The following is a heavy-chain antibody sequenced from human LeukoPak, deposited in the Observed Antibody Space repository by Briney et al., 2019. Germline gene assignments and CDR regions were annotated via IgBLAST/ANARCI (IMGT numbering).Heavy chain of an antibody. CDR3: AKDSSVTRGYFDY. CDR1: GFTFDDYA. J-gene: IGHJ4*02. CDR2: ITWNSGSR. V-gene: IGHV3-9*01. D-gene: IGHD4-17*01. Sequence: QLGRSLRLSCAASGFTFDDYAMHWVRQAPGKGLEWVSGITWNSGSRGYADSVKGRFTISRDNAKNSLYLQMNSLRAEDTALYYCAKDSSVTRGYFDYWGQGTLVTVSS.